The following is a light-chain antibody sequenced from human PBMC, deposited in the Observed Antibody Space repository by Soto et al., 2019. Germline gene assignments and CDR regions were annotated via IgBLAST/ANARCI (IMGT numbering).Light chain of an antibody. CDR1: QSISSY. J-gene: IGKJ5*01. CDR2: AAS. CDR3: QQSYSTPYT. V-gene: IGKV1-39*01. Sequence: DIQMTQSSSSLSASVGDRFTITCRASQSISSYLNWYQQKPGKAPKLLIYAASSLQSGVPSRFSGSGSGTDFTLTISSLQPEDFATYYCQQSYSTPYTFGQGTRLEI.